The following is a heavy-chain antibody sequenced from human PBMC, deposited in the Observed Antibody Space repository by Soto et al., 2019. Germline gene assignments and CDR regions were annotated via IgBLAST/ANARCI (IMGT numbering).Heavy chain of an antibody. CDR3: ARQNPLNWFDP. V-gene: IGHV4-39*01. Sequence: QLQLQASGPGLVKPSETLSLTCTVSGGSISGSSYYWGWIRQPPGKGLEWIGSISDSESTYYNLSLKSRITMSVDTSKNRFSLKLSSVSAADTAVYYCARQNPLNWFDPWGQGTLVTVSS. J-gene: IGHJ5*02. CDR1: GGSISGSSYY. CDR2: ISDSEST.